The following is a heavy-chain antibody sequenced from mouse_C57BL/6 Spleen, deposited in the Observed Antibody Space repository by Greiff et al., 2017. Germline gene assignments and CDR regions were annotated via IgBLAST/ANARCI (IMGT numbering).Heavy chain of an antibody. J-gene: IGHJ4*01. Sequence: VQLQQPGAELVKPGASVMLSCKASGYTFTSYWLQWVKQRPGQGLEWIGEIDPSDSYTNYNQKFKGKATLTVDTSSSTAYMQLNSLTSEDAAVYYCARFRLPYAMDYWGQGTSVTVSS. CDR3: ARFRLPYAMDY. D-gene: IGHD6-1*01. V-gene: IGHV1-50*01. CDR2: IDPSDSYT. CDR1: GYTFTSYW.